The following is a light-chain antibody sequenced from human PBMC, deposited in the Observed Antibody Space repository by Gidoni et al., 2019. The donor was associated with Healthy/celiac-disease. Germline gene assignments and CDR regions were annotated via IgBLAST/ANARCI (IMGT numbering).Light chain of an antibody. CDR3: QQYDSSPL. J-gene: IGKJ5*01. CDR2: GAS. V-gene: IGKV3-20*01. Sequence: DIVLTQSPGTLSLSPGERATLSRRASQSVSSNYLAWYQQKPGQAPRLLIYGASSRPTGIPDRFSGSGSGTDFTLTISRLEPEDFAVYYCQQYDSSPLFXXXTRLEIK. CDR1: QSVSSNY.